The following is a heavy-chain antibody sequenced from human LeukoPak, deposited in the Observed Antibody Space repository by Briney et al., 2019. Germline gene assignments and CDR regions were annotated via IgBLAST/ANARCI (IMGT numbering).Heavy chain of an antibody. J-gene: IGHJ5*02. D-gene: IGHD3-22*01. Sequence: SETLSLTCTVSGGSISTYYWSWIRQPAGKGLEWIGRVYTSGSTNYNPSLKSRVTVSVDTSKNLFFLKLSSVNAADTAVYYCARDYYDSSGYSAEWFDPWGQGTLVTVSS. CDR3: ARDYYDSSGYSAEWFDP. CDR2: VYTSGST. CDR1: GGSISTYY. V-gene: IGHV4-4*07.